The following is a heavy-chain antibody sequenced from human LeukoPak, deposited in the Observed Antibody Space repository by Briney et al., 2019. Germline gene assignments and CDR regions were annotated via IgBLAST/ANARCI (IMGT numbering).Heavy chain of an antibody. CDR3: ARGPSFRRALDY. V-gene: IGHV4-34*01. CDR2: INHSGST. Sequence: SETLSLTCAVYGGSFSGYYWTWIRQPPGKGLEWIGEINHSGSTNYNPSLKSRVTISVDTSKNQFSLKVSSVTAADTAAYYCARGPSFRRALDYWGQGTLVTVSS. CDR1: GGSFSGYY. D-gene: IGHD2/OR15-2a*01. J-gene: IGHJ4*02.